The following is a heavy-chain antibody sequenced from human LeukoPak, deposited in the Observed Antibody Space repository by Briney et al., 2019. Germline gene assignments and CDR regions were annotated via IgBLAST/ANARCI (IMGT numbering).Heavy chain of an antibody. CDR3: ARETNEAFDI. J-gene: IGHJ3*02. CDR1: GFTFSSYS. D-gene: IGHD1-7*01. V-gene: IGHV3-48*01. Sequence: GGSLRLSCAASGFTFSSYSMNWVRQAPGKGLEWASYISSGSSTIYYADSVKGRFTISRDNAKNSLYLQMNSLRAEDTAVYYCARETNEAFDIWGQGTMVTVSS. CDR2: ISSGSSTI.